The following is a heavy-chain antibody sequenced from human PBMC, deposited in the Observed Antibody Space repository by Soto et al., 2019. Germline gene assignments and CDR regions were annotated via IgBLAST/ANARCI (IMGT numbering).Heavy chain of an antibody. CDR2: IYYSGST. J-gene: IGHJ4*02. CDR1: GGPISSYY. V-gene: IGHV4-59*12. CDR3: ARVKGTRLYYFDY. Sequence: SETLSLTCTVSGGPISSYYWSWIRQPPGKGLEWIGYIYYSGSTNYNPSLKSRVTISVDTSKNQFSLKLSSVTAADTAVYYCARVKGTRLYYFDYWGQGTLVTVSS. D-gene: IGHD1-1*01.